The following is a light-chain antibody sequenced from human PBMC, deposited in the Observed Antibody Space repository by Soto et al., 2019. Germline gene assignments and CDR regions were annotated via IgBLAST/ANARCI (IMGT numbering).Light chain of an antibody. V-gene: IGLV2-14*01. CDR2: DVS. CDR1: SSDVGGYNY. J-gene: IGLJ2*01. CDR3: SSYTSSSTLV. Sequence: QSALTQPASVSESPGQSITISCTGTSSDVGGYNYVSWYQQHPGKAPKLMIYDVSNRPSGVSNRFSGSKSGNTASLTISGLPAEDEADYYCSSYTSSSTLVFGGGTKLTVL.